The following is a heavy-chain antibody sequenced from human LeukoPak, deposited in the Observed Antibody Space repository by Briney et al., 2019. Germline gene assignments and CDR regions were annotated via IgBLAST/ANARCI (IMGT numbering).Heavy chain of an antibody. D-gene: IGHD3-16*01. Sequence: GGSLRLSCAASGFTFSDYYMTWIRQAPGRGLEWISYINGSSSDTKYADSVKGRFTISRDNAKNSVYLLMNSLRAEDTAVYYCARISHGWGRNLFDPWGQGTLVAVSS. CDR1: GFTFSDYY. CDR2: INGSSSDT. CDR3: ARISHGWGRNLFDP. V-gene: IGHV3-11*03. J-gene: IGHJ5*02.